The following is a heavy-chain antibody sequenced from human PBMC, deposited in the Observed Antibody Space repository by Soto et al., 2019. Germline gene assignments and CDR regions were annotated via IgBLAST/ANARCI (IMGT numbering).Heavy chain of an antibody. V-gene: IGHV3-30*18. D-gene: IGHD3-22*01. Sequence: QVQLVESGGGVVQPGRSLRLSCAASGFTFSSYGMHWVRQAPGKGLEWVAVISYDGSNKYYADSVKGRFTISRDNSKNTLYLQMNSLRAEDTAVYYCAKDGRNYYDSSGYDDLTFDYWGQGTLVTVSS. CDR1: GFTFSSYG. CDR3: AKDGRNYYDSSGYDDLTFDY. CDR2: ISYDGSNK. J-gene: IGHJ4*02.